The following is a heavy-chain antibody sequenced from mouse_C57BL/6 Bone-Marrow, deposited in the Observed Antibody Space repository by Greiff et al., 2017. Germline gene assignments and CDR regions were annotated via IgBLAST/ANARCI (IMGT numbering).Heavy chain of an antibody. J-gene: IGHJ2*01. D-gene: IGHD1-1*01. CDR3: AYYYGSPYYFDY. V-gene: IGHV1-81*01. CDR1: GYTFTSYG. CDR2: IYPRSGNT. Sequence: QVQLKESGAELARPGASVKLSCKASGYTFTSYGISWVKQRTGQGLEWIGEIYPRSGNTYYNEKFKGKATLTADKSSSTAYMELRSLTSEDSAVYFCAYYYGSPYYFDYWGQGTTLTVSS.